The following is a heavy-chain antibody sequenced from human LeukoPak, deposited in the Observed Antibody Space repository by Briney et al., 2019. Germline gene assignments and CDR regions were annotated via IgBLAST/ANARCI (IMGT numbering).Heavy chain of an antibody. CDR3: AKDPYYYDSSGYYDY. CDR2: ISGSGGST. D-gene: IGHD3-22*01. Sequence: GGSLRLSCAASGFTFSSYAMRWVRQAPGKGLEWVSAISGSGGSTDYADSVKGRFTISRDNSKNTLYLQMNSLRAEDTAVYYCAKDPYYYDSSGYYDYWGQGTLVTVSS. CDR1: GFTFSSYA. J-gene: IGHJ4*02. V-gene: IGHV3-23*01.